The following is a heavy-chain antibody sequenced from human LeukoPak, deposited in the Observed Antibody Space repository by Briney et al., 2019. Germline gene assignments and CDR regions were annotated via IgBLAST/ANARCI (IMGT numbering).Heavy chain of an antibody. Sequence: GGSLRLSCAASGFIFSSYSMNWVRQAPGKGLEWVSVIYSGGSTYYADSVKGRFTISRDNSKNTLYLQMNSLRAEDTAVYYCAREGVMITFGGVIVTTYFDYWGQGTLVTVSS. J-gene: IGHJ4*02. CDR1: GFIFSSYS. CDR2: IYSGGST. CDR3: AREGVMITFGGVIVTTYFDY. V-gene: IGHV3-53*01. D-gene: IGHD3-16*02.